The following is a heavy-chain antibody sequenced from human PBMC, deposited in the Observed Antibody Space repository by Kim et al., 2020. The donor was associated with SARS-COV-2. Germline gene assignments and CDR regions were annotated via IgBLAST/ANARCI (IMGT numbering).Heavy chain of an antibody. CDR1: GYTFTSYG. CDR3: AREAAFITRSSDHYYYYMDV. D-gene: IGHD3-22*01. CDR2: ISTYNGNT. V-gene: IGHV1-18*01. Sequence: ASVKVSCKPSGYTFTSYGISWVRQAPGQGLEWMGWISTYNGNTNHAQKFQDRVTMTIDTSTITAYIELRSLRYDDTAIYYCAREAAFITRSSDHYYYYMDVWGKGTTVTVSS. J-gene: IGHJ6*03.